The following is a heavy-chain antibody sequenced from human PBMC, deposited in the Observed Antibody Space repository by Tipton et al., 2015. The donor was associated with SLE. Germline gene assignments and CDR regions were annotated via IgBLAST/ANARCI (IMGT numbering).Heavy chain of an antibody. J-gene: IGHJ4*02. CDR2: IYDTGNT. V-gene: IGHV4-39*01. Sequence: TLSLTCTVSGGSISSRSHDWGWIRQPPGKGLEWIGSIYDTGNTSYNPSLKSRVTISEDTSRNQFSLKLTSVTAADTAVYYCVGWGSSGYYYGFDYWGQGNLVTVSS. CDR1: GGSISSRSHD. D-gene: IGHD3-22*01. CDR3: VGWGSSGYYYGFDY.